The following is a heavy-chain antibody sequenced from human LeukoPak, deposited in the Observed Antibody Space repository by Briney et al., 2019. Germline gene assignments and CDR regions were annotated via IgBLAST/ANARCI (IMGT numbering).Heavy chain of an antibody. CDR3: ARRSLTNCGGDCSSAFDI. CDR2: IYPGDSDT. D-gene: IGHD2-21*02. CDR1: GYSFTSYW. Sequence: PGEPLKISCKGSGYSFTSYWIGWVRQMPGKGLEWMGIIYPGDSDTRYSPSFQGQVTISADKSISTAYLQWSSLKASDTAMYYCARRSLTNCGGDCSSAFDIWGQGTMVTVSS. V-gene: IGHV5-51*01. J-gene: IGHJ3*02.